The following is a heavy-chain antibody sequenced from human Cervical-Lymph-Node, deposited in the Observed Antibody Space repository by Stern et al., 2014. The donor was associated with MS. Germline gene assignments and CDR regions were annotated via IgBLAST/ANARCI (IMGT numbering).Heavy chain of an antibody. V-gene: IGHV1-2*06. J-gene: IGHJ6*02. D-gene: IGHD6-13*01. CDR1: GYTFTGYY. CDR3: ARVTLAAAGPYYYYAMDV. CDR2: INPNSCGT. Sequence: QLVQSGAEVKKPGASVKVSCKASGYTFTGYYMHWVRQAPGQGLEWMGRINPNSCGTNYAQKFQDRVTMTRDTSISTAYMELSRLRSDDTAVYYCARVTLAAAGPYYYYAMDVWGQGTTVTVSS.